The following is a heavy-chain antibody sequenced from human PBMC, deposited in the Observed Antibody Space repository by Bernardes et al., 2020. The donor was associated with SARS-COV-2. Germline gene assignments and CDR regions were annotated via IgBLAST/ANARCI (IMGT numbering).Heavy chain of an antibody. Sequence: GGSLRLSCAASGFTFSSYWIHWVRQVPGKGLVWVSRINTDGRTITYADSVKGRFIISRDNAKNTLYLQMNSLRVEDAAMYHCVRSAFSGGSGYFFDSWGQGTLVTVSA. CDR2: INTDGRTI. CDR3: VRSAFSGGSGYFFDS. CDR1: GFTFSSYW. V-gene: IGHV3-74*01. J-gene: IGHJ4*02. D-gene: IGHD3-22*01.